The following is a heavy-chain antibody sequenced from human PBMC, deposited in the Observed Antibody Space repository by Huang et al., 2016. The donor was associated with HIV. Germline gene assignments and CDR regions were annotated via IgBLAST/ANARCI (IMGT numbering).Heavy chain of an antibody. CDR3: TRDLQYSYDSSALSRGAFDI. V-gene: IGHV3-49*05. D-gene: IGHD3-22*01. CDR2: IRSKAYGGTT. J-gene: IGHJ3*02. CDR1: GFTFGDYA. Sequence: EVQLVESGGGLVKPGRSLRLSCTASGFTFGDYAMSWFRQAPGKGLEWVGFIRSKAYGGTTEYAASVKGRFTISRDDSKSIAYLQMNSLKTEDTAVYYCTRDLQYSYDSSALSRGAFDIWGQGTMVTVSS.